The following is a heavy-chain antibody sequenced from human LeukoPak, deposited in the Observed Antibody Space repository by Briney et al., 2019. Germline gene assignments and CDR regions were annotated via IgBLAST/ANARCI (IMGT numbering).Heavy chain of an antibody. J-gene: IGHJ1*01. Sequence: ASVKVSCKASGYTFTSYDINWVRQAPGQGLEWMGWMNPNSGNTGYAQKFQGRVTMTRNTSISTAYMELSSLRSEDTAVYYCARGPTMVRGVIVGYFQHWGQGTLVTVSS. CDR3: ARGPTMVRGVIVGYFQH. CDR2: MNPNSGNT. D-gene: IGHD3-10*01. V-gene: IGHV1-8*01. CDR1: GYTFTSYD.